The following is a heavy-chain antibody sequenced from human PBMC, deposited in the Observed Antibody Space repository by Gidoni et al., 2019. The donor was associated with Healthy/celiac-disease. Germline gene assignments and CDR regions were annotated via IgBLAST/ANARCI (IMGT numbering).Heavy chain of an antibody. CDR1: GGSISSSSYY. Sequence: QLQLQESGPGLVKPSETLSLTCTDSGGSISSSSYYWGWIRQPPGKGLEWIGSIYYSGSTYYNPSLKSRVTISVDTSKNQFSLKLSSVTAADTAVYYCARARVSDAFDIWGQGTMVTVSS. J-gene: IGHJ3*02. D-gene: IGHD2-8*01. V-gene: IGHV4-39*07. CDR2: IYYSGST. CDR3: ARARVSDAFDI.